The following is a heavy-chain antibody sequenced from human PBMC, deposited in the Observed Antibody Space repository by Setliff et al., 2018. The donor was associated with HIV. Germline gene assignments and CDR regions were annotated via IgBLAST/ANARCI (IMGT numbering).Heavy chain of an antibody. J-gene: IGHJ5*02. Sequence: SETLSLTCTVSGGSISNSRYYWSWIRQPPGKGLEWIGSIYYSGSTYYNPSLKSRVTISVDTSKNQFSLKLSSVTAADAAVYYCASRVYYYDCSGYLREEGFDPWGQGTLVTVSS. CDR3: ASRVYYYDCSGYLREEGFDP. CDR2: IYYSGST. CDR1: GGSISNSRYY. V-gene: IGHV4-39*01. D-gene: IGHD3-22*01.